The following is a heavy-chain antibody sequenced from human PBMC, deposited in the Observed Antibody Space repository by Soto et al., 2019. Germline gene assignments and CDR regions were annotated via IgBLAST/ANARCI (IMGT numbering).Heavy chain of an antibody. D-gene: IGHD3-10*01. V-gene: IGHV1-69*01. Sequence: SVKVSCQASGGTFNSYAISWVRQAPGQGLEWMGGIIPIFGTANYAQKFQGRITITADESTSTAYMELSSLRSEDTAVYYCARRRYYVSGSYSSYYYYGMDVWGQGTTVTVSS. CDR1: GGTFNSYA. J-gene: IGHJ6*02. CDR2: IIPIFGTA. CDR3: ARRRYYVSGSYSSYYYYGMDV.